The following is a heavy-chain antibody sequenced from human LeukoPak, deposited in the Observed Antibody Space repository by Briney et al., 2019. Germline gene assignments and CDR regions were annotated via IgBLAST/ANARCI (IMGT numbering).Heavy chain of an antibody. CDR2: ISGSGGST. Sequence: GGSLRLSCAASGCTFSSYAMSWVRQAPGKGLEWVSAISGSGGSTYYADSVKGRFTISRDNSKNTLDLQMNSLRADDTAVYYCAKGPAARRPPDYWGQGTLVTVSS. CDR3: AKGPAARRPPDY. V-gene: IGHV3-23*01. D-gene: IGHD6-6*01. CDR1: GCTFSSYA. J-gene: IGHJ4*02.